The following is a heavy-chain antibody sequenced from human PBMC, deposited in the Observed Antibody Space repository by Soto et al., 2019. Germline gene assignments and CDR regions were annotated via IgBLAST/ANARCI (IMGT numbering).Heavy chain of an antibody. CDR2: IYHTEKT. CDR1: ADAPYIGGYY. CDR3: AGDGSSTANWIDP. J-gene: IGHJ5*02. D-gene: IGHD2-2*01. V-gene: IGHV4-31*03. Sequence: SETRSPTGTLSADAPYIGGYYCTWIRHHPGKGLEWIGYIYHTEKTYYNPSIESRVTMSVDTSKNQCSLKLASVTAADTAVYYCAGDGSSTANWIDPWGQGTLVTVSS.